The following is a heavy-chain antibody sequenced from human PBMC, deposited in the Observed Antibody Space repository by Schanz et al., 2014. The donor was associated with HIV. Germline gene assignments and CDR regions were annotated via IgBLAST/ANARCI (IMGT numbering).Heavy chain of an antibody. CDR3: ARGIVGATPAFDI. D-gene: IGHD1-26*01. V-gene: IGHV1-2*02. Sequence: ARLVQSGAEVKRPGASVTVSCTAAGSTFPDLDVNWVRQAAGQGLEWMGWINPNSGGTNYAQKFQGRVTMTRDTSISTAYMELSRLRSDDTAVYYCARGIVGATPAFDIWGQGTMVTVSS. CDR1: GSTFPDLD. CDR2: INPNSGGT. J-gene: IGHJ3*02.